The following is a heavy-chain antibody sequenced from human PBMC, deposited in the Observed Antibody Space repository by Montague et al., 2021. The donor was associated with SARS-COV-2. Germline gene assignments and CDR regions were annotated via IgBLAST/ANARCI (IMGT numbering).Heavy chain of an antibody. Sequence: TLSLTCTVSGDSITSKTHYWDWVRQPAGKGLEWIGRLLTSGATNFNPSLKSRLTISRDTSKNEFYLKLSSVTAADTAVYYCVRDSPDFDFWRGHYGDKYYMDIWGQGTTVTVS. V-gene: IGHV4-61*02. CDR1: GDSITSKTHY. J-gene: IGHJ6*03. CDR2: LLTSGAT. CDR3: VRDSPDFDFWRGHYGDKYYMDI. D-gene: IGHD3-3*01.